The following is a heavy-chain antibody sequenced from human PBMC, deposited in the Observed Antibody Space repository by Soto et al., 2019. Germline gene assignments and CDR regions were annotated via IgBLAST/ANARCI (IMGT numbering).Heavy chain of an antibody. Sequence: QVQLVQSGAEVKKPGSSVKVSCKASGGTFSSYAISWVRQAPGQGLEWMGGIIPIFGTANYAQKFQGRVTITXXEXTXXAYMELSSLRSEDTAVYYCARNSRLVVAASNWFDPWGQGTLVTVSS. CDR3: ARNSRLVVAASNWFDP. J-gene: IGHJ5*02. V-gene: IGHV1-69*05. CDR1: GGTFSSYA. CDR2: IIPIFGTA. D-gene: IGHD2-15*01.